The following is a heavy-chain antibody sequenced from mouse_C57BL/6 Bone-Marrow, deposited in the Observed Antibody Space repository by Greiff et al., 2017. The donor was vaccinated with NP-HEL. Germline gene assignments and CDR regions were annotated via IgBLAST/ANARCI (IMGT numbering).Heavy chain of an antibody. V-gene: IGHV1-81*01. CDR2: IYPRSGNT. J-gene: IGHJ2*01. Sequence: VQGVESGAELARPGASVKLSCKASGYTFTSYGISWVKQRPGQGLEWIGEIYPRSGNTYYNEKFKGKATLTADKSSSTAYMELRSLTSEDSAVYFCARPYDGYYSEYWGQGTTLTVSS. CDR1: GYTFTSYG. D-gene: IGHD2-3*01. CDR3: ARPYDGYYSEY.